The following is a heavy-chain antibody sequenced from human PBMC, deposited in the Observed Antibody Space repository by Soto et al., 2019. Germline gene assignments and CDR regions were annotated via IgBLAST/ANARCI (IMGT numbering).Heavy chain of an antibody. CDR1: GFTFSNAW. V-gene: IGHV3-15*01. Sequence: EVQLVESGGGLVKPGGSLRLSCAASGFTFSNAWMSWVRQAPGKGLEWVGRIKSKTDGGTTDYAAPVKGRFTISRDDSKNTLYLQMNSLKTEDTAMYYCTTDTGYSSSWWIYYYYYMDVWGKGTTVTVSS. D-gene: IGHD6-13*01. J-gene: IGHJ6*03. CDR2: IKSKTDGGTT. CDR3: TTDTGYSSSWWIYYYYYMDV.